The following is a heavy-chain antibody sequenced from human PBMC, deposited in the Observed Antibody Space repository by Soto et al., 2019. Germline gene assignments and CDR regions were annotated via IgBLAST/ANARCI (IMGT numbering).Heavy chain of an antibody. CDR1: GFTFSSYA. D-gene: IGHD2-15*01. J-gene: IGHJ3*02. V-gene: IGHV3-23*01. Sequence: GGSLRLSCAASGFTFSSYAMSWVRQAPGKGLEWVSAISGSGGSTYYADSVKGRFTISRDNSKNTLYLQMNSLRAEDTAVYYCAKDLEYCSGGSCYPRTSDAFDIWGQGTMDTVSS. CDR2: ISGSGGST. CDR3: AKDLEYCSGGSCYPRTSDAFDI.